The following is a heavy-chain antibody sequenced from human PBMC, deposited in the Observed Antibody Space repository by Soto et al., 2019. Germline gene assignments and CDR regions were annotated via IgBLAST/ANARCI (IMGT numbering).Heavy chain of an antibody. Sequence: GGSLRLSCAASGFTFSIYGMHWVRQAPGKGLEWVALTLYDGSKKYYADSVKGRFTISRDNSKNTLSLQMNSLRGEDTAVYYCAKPYNWNAYGFDYWGQGT. D-gene: IGHD1-20*01. CDR2: TLYDGSKK. V-gene: IGHV3-30*18. CDR3: AKPYNWNAYGFDY. CDR1: GFTFSIYG. J-gene: IGHJ4*02.